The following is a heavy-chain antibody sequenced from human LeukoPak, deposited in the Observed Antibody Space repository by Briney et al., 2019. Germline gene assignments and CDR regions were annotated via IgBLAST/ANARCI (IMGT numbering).Heavy chain of an antibody. J-gene: IGHJ4*02. CDR1: GGPISSFY. CDR2: IFYSGST. V-gene: IGHV4-59*12. Sequence: KPSETLSLTCTVSGGPISSFYWSWILQPPGKGLEWIGHIFYSGSTNYNPSLKSRVTISVDTSKNQISLKLTSVTAADTALYYCARGPTRYYFDYWGQGTLVTVSS. CDR3: ARGPTRYYFDY.